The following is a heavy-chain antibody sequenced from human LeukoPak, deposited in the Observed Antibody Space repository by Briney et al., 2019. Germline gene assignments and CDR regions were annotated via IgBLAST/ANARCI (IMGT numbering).Heavy chain of an antibody. CDR3: ARGLDEGLVHIRPFDY. J-gene: IGHJ4*02. D-gene: IGHD1-1*01. CDR2: IYYSGST. V-gene: IGHV4-39*07. Sequence: SETLSLTCTVSGGSISSSSYYWGWIRQPPGKGLEWIGSIYYSGSTYYNPSLKSRVTISVDTSKNQFSLKLSSVTAADTAVYYCARGLDEGLVHIRPFDYWGQGTLVTVSS. CDR1: GGSISSSSYY.